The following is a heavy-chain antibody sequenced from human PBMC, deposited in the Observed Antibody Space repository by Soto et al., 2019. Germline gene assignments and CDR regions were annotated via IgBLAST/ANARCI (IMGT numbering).Heavy chain of an antibody. J-gene: IGHJ6*02. Sequence: SVKVSCKASGGTFSSYAISWVRQAPGQGLEWMGGIIPIFGTANYAQKFQGRVTITADESTSTAYMELSSLRSEDTAVYYCAGDGGGGSPRYYYYYGMDVWGQGTTVTVSS. CDR3: AGDGGGGSPRYYYYYGMDV. V-gene: IGHV1-69*13. CDR1: GGTFSSYA. CDR2: IIPIFGTA. D-gene: IGHD2-15*01.